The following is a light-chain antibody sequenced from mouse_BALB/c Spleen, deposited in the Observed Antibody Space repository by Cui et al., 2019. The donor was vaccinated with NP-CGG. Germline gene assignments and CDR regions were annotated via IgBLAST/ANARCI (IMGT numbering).Light chain of an antibody. CDR1: NGAVTTSNY. CDR2: GGN. Sequence: QAVVTQESALTTLPGETVTLTCRSSNGAVTTSNYANWVQEKPDHLFTGLISGGNNRVPGVPARFSGSLIGDKAALTITGAQTEDEAIYFCALWYSNHWVFGGGTKLTVL. V-gene: IGLV1*01. J-gene: IGLJ1*01. CDR3: ALWYSNHWV.